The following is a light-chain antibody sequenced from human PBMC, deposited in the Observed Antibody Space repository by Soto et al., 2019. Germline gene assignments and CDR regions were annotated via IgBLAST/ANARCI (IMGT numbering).Light chain of an antibody. CDR2: DVS. Sequence: QSVLTQPASVSGSPGQSITISCTGTSSDVGGYNYVSWYQQHPGKAPKLMIYDVSNRPSGVSNRFSGSKSGNTASLTISGLQAEDEAKYYCSSYTSSSTLYVFGTGTKVTVL. CDR3: SSYTSSSTLYV. CDR1: SSDVGGYNY. V-gene: IGLV2-14*01. J-gene: IGLJ1*01.